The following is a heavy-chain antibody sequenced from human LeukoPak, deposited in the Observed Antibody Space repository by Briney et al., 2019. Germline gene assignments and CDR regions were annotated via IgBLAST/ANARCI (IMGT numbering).Heavy chain of an antibody. CDR1: GYTFTGHY. CDR2: INPKNAGT. D-gene: IGHD6-13*01. Sequence: ASVTVSCKASGYTFTGHYMHWVRQAPGQGLEWMGWINPKNAGTNYAQKFQGRVTMTRDTSTGTAYMELSRLRSDDTAVYYCARTLYISAAPGGFDYWGQGTLVTVSS. J-gene: IGHJ4*02. CDR3: ARTLYISAAPGGFDY. V-gene: IGHV1-2*02.